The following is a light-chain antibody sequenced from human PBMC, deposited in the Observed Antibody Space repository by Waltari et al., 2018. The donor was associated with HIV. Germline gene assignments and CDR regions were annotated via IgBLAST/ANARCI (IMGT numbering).Light chain of an antibody. CDR1: SSNIGSKT. Sequence: QSVLTQPPSVSGTPGQRVTISCSGSSSNIGSKTVNWYQQLPRMAPKLLLYGNNQRPSGVPDRFSGSKSGTSASLAITGLQSEDEADYYCSAWDDSLNGVLFGGGTKVTVL. CDR2: GNN. V-gene: IGLV1-44*01. CDR3: SAWDDSLNGVL. J-gene: IGLJ2*01.